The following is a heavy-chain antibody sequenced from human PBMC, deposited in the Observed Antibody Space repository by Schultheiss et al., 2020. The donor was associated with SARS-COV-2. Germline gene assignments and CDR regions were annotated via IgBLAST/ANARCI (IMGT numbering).Heavy chain of an antibody. J-gene: IGHJ6*03. CDR2: IYSGGGT. CDR3: ARRQRLWSGLYYYYYMDV. CDR1: GFTVSSNY. Sequence: GGSLRLSCAASGFTVSSNYMSWVRLAPGKGLEWVSVIYSGGGTYYADSVKGRFTISRDNSKNTLYLQMNSLRAEDTAVYYCARRQRLWSGLYYYYYMDVWGKGTTVTVSS. D-gene: IGHD3-3*01. V-gene: IGHV3-53*05.